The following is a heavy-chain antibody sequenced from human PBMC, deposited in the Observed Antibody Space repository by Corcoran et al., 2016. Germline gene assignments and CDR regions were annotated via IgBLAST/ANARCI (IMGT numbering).Heavy chain of an antibody. J-gene: IGHJ4*02. CDR2: ISSSSSYI. D-gene: IGHD1-26*01. V-gene: IGHV3-21*01. CDR3: AREWELQQGYYFDY. CDR1: GFTFSSYS. Sequence: EVQLVESGGGLVKPGGSLRLSCAASGFTFSSYSMNWVRQAPGKGLEWVSSISSSSSYIYYADSGKGRFTISRDNAKNSLYLQMNSLRAEDTAVYYCAREWELQQGYYFDYWGQGTLVTVSS.